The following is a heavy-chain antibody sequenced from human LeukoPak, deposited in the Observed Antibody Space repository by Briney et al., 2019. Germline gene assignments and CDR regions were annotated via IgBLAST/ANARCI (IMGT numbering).Heavy chain of an antibody. D-gene: IGHD5-12*01. CDR1: GDSINTNSYY. CDR2: IYYSGTT. V-gene: IGHV4-39*01. J-gene: IGHJ4*02. CDR3: ARQYRGYVEEPPRY. Sequence: PSETLSLTCTVSGDSINTNSYYWGWIRQPPGKGLEWIGSIYYSGTTYYNPSLKSRVTISVDTSKNHFSLKLTSVTAADTAVYYCARQYRGYVEEPPRYWGQGTLVTVSS.